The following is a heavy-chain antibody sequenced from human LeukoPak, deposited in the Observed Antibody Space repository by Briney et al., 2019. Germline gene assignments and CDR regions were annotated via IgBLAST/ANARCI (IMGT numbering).Heavy chain of an antibody. D-gene: IGHD5-24*01. V-gene: IGHV4-59*02. CDR2: ISNRGST. CDR1: GGSVSSYY. Sequence: SETLSLTCTVSGGSVSSYYWSWIRQPPGKGLEWIGYISNRGSTNCNPPLKSRVTISVDTSKNQISLKLNSVTAADTAVYYCAKMTTRRDDAFDMWGKGTMVTVSS. CDR3: AKMTTRRDDAFDM. J-gene: IGHJ3*02.